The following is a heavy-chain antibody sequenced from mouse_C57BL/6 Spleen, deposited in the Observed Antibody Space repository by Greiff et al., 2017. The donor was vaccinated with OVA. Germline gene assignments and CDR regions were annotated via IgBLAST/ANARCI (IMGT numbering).Heavy chain of an antibody. J-gene: IGHJ4*01. CDR1: GYAFSSYW. Sequence: QVQLKQSGAELVKPGASVKISCKASGYAFSSYWMNWVKQRPGKGLEWIGQIYPGDGDTNYNGKFKGKATLTADKSSSTAYMQLSSLTSEDSAVYFCARQLRLYAMDYWGQGTSVTVSS. CDR2: IYPGDGDT. V-gene: IGHV1-80*01. D-gene: IGHD3-2*02. CDR3: ARQLRLYAMDY.